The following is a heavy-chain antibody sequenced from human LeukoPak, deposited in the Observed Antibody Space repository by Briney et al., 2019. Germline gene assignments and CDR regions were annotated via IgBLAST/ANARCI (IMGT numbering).Heavy chain of an antibody. CDR3: ARGGYYRYDAFDI. D-gene: IGHD3-22*01. CDR1: GFTFSSYS. CDR2: ISSSSSYI. V-gene: IGHV3-21*01. Sequence: KPGGSLRLSCAASGFTFSSYSMNWVRQAPGKGLEWVSSISSSSSYIYYADSVKGRFTISRDNAKNSLYLQMNSLRAEDTAVYYCARGGYYRYDAFDIWGQGTMVTVSS. J-gene: IGHJ3*02.